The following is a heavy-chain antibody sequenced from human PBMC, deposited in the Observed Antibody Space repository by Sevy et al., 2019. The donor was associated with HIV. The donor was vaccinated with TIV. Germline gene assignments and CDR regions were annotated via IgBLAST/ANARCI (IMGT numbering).Heavy chain of an antibody. Sequence: SETLSLTCTVSGGSISSGGYYWSWIRQHPGKGLEWIGYIYYSGNTYYNPSLKSRVTISVDTSKNQFSLKLSSVTAADTAVYYCARAPGDEDGILTDHYGVDPWGQGTLVTVS. CDR1: GGSISSGGYY. CDR2: IYYSGNT. D-gene: IGHD3-9*01. CDR3: ARAPGDEDGILTDHYGVDP. V-gene: IGHV4-31*03. J-gene: IGHJ5*02.